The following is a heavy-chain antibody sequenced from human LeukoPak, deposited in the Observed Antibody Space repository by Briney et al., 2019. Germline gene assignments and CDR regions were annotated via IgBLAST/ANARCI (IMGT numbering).Heavy chain of an antibody. J-gene: IGHJ4*02. CDR1: GFTFNNYA. CDR2: ISYSGANT. V-gene: IGHV3-23*01. D-gene: IGHD6-19*01. Sequence: GGSLRLSCAASGFTFNNYAMNWVRQAPGKGLEWVSGISYSGANTHYADSVRGRFTVSRDNSRNTLHLEMNSLGAEDTAVYYCAKVRDTSGWYHFDNWGQGTLVTVSS. CDR3: AKVRDTSGWYHFDN.